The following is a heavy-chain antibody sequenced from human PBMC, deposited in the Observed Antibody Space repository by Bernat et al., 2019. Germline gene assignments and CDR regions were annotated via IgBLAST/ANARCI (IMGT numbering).Heavy chain of an antibody. V-gene: IGHV4-34*01. CDR3: AREFAYYGSGLDY. J-gene: IGHJ4*02. Sequence: QVQLQQWGAGLLKPSETLSLTCAVYGGSFSGYYWSWIRQPPGKGLEWIGEINHSGSTNYNPSLKSRVTISVDTSKNQFPLKLSFVTAADTAVYYCAREFAYYGSGLDYWGQGTLVTVSS. CDR2: INHSGST. D-gene: IGHD3-10*01. CDR1: GGSFSGYY.